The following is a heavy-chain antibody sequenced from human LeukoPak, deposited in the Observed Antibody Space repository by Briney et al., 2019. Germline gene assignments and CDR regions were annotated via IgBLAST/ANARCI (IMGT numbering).Heavy chain of an antibody. D-gene: IGHD6-19*01. J-gene: IGHJ4*02. CDR3: ATLYSSGWYEVNY. V-gene: IGHV1-8*01. CDR1: GYTFTSYD. CDR2: MNPNSGNT. Sequence: ASVKVSCKASGYTFTSYDINWVRQATGQGLEWMGWMNPNSGNTGYAQKFQGRVTMTRNTSISTAYMELSSLRSDDTAVYYCATLYSSGWYEVNYWGQGTLVTVSS.